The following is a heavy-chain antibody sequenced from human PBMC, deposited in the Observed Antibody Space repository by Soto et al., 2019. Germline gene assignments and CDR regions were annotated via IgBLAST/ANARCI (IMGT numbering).Heavy chain of an antibody. CDR1: GYTFTSYD. CDR3: ARGGVRGMDV. V-gene: IGHV1-8*01. D-gene: IGHD3-16*01. CDR2: MNPNSGNT. Sequence: QVQLVQSGAEVKKPGASVKVSCKASGYTFTSYDINWVRQATGQGLEWLGWMNPNSGNTGYAQKFQGRVTMTRNTSLSTAYMGLGSLRTEDTAVDLCARGGVRGMDVWGQGTTVTVSS. J-gene: IGHJ6*02.